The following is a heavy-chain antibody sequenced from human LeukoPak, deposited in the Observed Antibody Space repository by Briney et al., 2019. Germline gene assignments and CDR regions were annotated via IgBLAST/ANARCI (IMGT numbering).Heavy chain of an antibody. D-gene: IGHD3-22*01. Sequence: GGSLRLSCTASGFPFGDYTMSWFRQAAGKGLEWVGFIRSKTYGGTTEYAASVKGRFTMSRDDSKSIAYLQLNSLKTEDTAVYYCTREKSYYYDTSGSDYWGQGTLVTVSS. CDR3: TREKSYYYDTSGSDY. CDR1: GFPFGDYT. CDR2: IRSKTYGGTT. J-gene: IGHJ4*02. V-gene: IGHV3-49*03.